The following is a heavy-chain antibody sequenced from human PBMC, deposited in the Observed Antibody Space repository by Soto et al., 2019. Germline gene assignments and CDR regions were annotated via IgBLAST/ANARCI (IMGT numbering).Heavy chain of an antibody. CDR3: ARDQPGYSYGYGLGY. CDR1: GFTFSSYN. D-gene: IGHD5-18*01. CDR2: ISSSSYI. V-gene: IGHV3-21*01. Sequence: PGGSLRLSCAASGFTFSSYNVNWVRQAPGKGLEWVSSISSSSYIYYADSVKGRFTISRDNAKNSLYLQMNSLRAEDTAVYYCARDQPGYSYGYGLGYWGQGTLVTVSS. J-gene: IGHJ4*02.